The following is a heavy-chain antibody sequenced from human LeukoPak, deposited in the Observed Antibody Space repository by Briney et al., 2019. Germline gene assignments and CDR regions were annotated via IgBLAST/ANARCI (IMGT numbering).Heavy chain of an antibody. CDR3: ARELPLHPDYYYDSSGYLGDITPKTFDY. V-gene: IGHV4-38-2*02. CDR1: GYSISSGYY. Sequence: KPSETLSLTCTVSGYSISSGYYWGWIRQPPGKGLEWIGSIYHSGSTYYNPSLKSRVTISVDTSKNQFSLKLSSVTAADTAVYYCARELPLHPDYYYDSSGYLGDITPKTFDYWGQGTLVTVSS. D-gene: IGHD3-22*01. J-gene: IGHJ4*02. CDR2: IYHSGST.